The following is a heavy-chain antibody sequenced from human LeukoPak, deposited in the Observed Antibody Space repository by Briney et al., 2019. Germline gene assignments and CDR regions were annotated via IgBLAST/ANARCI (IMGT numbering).Heavy chain of an antibody. CDR3: ARHYFHGRGHGGH. J-gene: IGHJ4*02. Sequence: GGPLRLSCAASGFTFSDYNMSWIRQAPGKGLEWLSYICSSGRTIYYADSVKGRFTISRDNAKNSLYLQMNSLRVEDTAVYYCARHYFHGRGHGGHWGQGTLVTVSS. D-gene: IGHD2/OR15-2a*01. CDR2: ICSSGRTI. V-gene: IGHV3-11*01. CDR1: GFTFSDYN.